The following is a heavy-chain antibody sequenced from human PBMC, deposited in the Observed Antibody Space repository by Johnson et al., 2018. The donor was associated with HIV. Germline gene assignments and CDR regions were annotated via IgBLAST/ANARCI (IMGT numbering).Heavy chain of an antibody. D-gene: IGHD2-21*01. CDR1: GFTFSNAW. Sequence: VQLVESGGGVVQPGRSLRLSCAASGFTFSNAWMSWVRQAPGKGLEWVGRIKSKTDGGTTDYAAPVKGRFTISRDDSKNTLYLQMNSLKTEDTAVYYCAKSNTYCGGDCYQADAFDIWGQGTMVTVSS. CDR2: IKSKTDGGTT. J-gene: IGHJ3*02. CDR3: AKSNTYCGGDCYQADAFDI. V-gene: IGHV3-15*01.